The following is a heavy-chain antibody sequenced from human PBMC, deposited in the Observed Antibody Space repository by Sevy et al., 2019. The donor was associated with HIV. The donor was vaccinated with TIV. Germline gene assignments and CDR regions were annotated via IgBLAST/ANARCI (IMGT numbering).Heavy chain of an antibody. J-gene: IGHJ4*02. CDR3: AKGTEFFDY. CDR2: ISYDGSNK. CDR1: GFTFSSYG. V-gene: IGHV3-30*18. Sequence: GGSLRLSCAASGFTFSSYGMHWVRQAPGKGLEWVAVISYDGSNKYYADSVKGRFTISRDNSKNTLYLQMNSLRAEDTAVYYCAKGTEFFDYWGQRTLVTVSS. D-gene: IGHD3-10*01.